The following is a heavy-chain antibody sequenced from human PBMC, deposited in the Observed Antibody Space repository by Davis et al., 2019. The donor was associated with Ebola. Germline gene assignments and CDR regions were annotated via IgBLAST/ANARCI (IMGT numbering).Heavy chain of an antibody. Sequence: MPSHTLSLTFALYGGSFSGYYWNWIRQPPGKGLEWIGYIYYSGSTDYSPSLGGRATISLDTSKNQFSLLLSSVPASYPSLYSCARSHSYWLFPFASWCQGTLSTVSS. CDR2: IYYSGST. V-gene: IGHV4-59*07. J-gene: IGHJ4*02. CDR1: GGSFSGYY. CDR3: ARSHSYWLFPFAS. D-gene: IGHD3-9*01.